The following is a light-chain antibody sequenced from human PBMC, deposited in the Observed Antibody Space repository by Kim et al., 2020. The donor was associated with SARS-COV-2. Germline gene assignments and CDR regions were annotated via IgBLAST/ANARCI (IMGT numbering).Light chain of an antibody. CDR1: QGINSW. CDR2: TAS. Sequence: ASVGDGVTITCRASQGINSWLVWYQQKPGKAPKLLIYTASSLQSGVPSRFSGSGSGTDFTLTISSLQPEDFATYYCQQVNSFPLTFGQGTRLEIK. CDR3: QQVNSFPLT. V-gene: IGKV1D-12*01. J-gene: IGKJ5*01.